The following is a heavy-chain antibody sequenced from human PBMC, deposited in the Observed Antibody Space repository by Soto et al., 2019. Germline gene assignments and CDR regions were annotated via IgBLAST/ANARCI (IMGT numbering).Heavy chain of an antibody. J-gene: IGHJ6*02. Sequence: QVQLVESGGGVVQPGRSLRLSCAASGFTFSSYGMHWVRQAPGKGLEWVAVISYDGSNKYYADSVKGRFTISRDNSKNPLYLQMNSLRAEDTAVYYCAKDPDDFWSGYFLPPGYYYYYGMDVWGQGTTVTVSS. CDR1: GFTFSSYG. CDR2: ISYDGSNK. CDR3: AKDPDDFWSGYFLPPGYYYYYGMDV. D-gene: IGHD3-3*01. V-gene: IGHV3-30*18.